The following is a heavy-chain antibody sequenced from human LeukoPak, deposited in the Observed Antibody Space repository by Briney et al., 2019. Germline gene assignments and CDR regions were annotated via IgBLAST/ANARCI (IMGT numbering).Heavy chain of an antibody. V-gene: IGHV4-38-2*02. CDR2: IYHSGST. Sequence: SETLSLTCTVSGYSISSGYYWGWIRQPPGKGLEWIGRIYHSGSTYYNPSLKSRVTISVDTSKNQFSLKLSSVAAADTAVYYCARGVGRPPYPITMVRGVLFDYWGQGTLVTVSS. D-gene: IGHD3-10*01. CDR1: GYSISSGYY. CDR3: ARGVGRPPYPITMVRGVLFDY. J-gene: IGHJ4*02.